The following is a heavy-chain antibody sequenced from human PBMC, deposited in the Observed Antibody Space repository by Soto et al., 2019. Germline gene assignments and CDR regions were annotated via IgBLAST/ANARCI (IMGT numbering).Heavy chain of an antibody. D-gene: IGHD1-7*01. V-gene: IGHV3-30*18. Sequence: GGSLRLSCAASGFTFSSYGMHWVRQAPGKGLEWVAVISYDGSNKYYADSVKGRFTISRDNSKNTLYLQMNSLRAEDTAVYYCAKDLTDWNSGSNFDYWGQGTLVTVSS. CDR1: GFTFSSYG. J-gene: IGHJ4*02. CDR2: ISYDGSNK. CDR3: AKDLTDWNSGSNFDY.